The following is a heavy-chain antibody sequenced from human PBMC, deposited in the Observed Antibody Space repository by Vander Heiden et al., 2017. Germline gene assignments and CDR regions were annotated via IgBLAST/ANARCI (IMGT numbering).Heavy chain of an antibody. Sequence: ELQLVESGGGLVQPGGSRRLSCAGSVFTFSHYYIHWMRQAQGKGLVWVSNINSDGSITNYADSVKGRFTISRDNAKSTVYLQMNNLRAEDTAVYYCARGNYGMDVWGQGTTVTVS. CDR1: VFTFSHYY. J-gene: IGHJ6*02. CDR2: INSDGSIT. CDR3: ARGNYGMDV. V-gene: IGHV3-74*01.